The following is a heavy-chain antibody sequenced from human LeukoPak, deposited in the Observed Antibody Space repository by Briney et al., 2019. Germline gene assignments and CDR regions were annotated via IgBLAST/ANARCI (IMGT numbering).Heavy chain of an antibody. CDR2: INHSGST. CDR1: GGSFSGYY. D-gene: IGHD3-10*01. J-gene: IGHJ5*02. V-gene: IGHV4-34*01. CDR3: ARANMVRGVGLFFDRNWFDP. Sequence: SETLSLACAVYGGSFSGYYWSWIRQPPGKGLEWIGEINHSGSTNYNPSLKGRVPISVDKSKNQFSLKLSSVTAADTAVYYCARANMVRGVGLFFDRNWFDPWGQGTLVTVSS.